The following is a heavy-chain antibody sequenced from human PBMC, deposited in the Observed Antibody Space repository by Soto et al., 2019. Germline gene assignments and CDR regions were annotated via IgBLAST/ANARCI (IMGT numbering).Heavy chain of an antibody. CDR2: INPSGGST. J-gene: IGHJ6*02. CDR1: GGTFSSYT. D-gene: IGHD6-13*01. Sequence: ASVKVSCKASGGTFSSYTISWVRQAPGQGLEWMGIINPSGGSTSYAQKFQGRVTMTRDTSTSTVYMELSSLRSEDTAVYYCARDWESIAAAGTSYYGMDVWGQGTTVTVSS. V-gene: IGHV1-46*01. CDR3: ARDWESIAAAGTSYYGMDV.